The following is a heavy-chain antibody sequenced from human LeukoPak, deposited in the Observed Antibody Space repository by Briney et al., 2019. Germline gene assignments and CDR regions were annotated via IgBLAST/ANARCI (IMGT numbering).Heavy chain of an antibody. V-gene: IGHV3-74*01. CDR1: GFTFSNYW. J-gene: IGHJ4*02. D-gene: IGHD7-27*01. CDR3: ASTRGSNWGLDN. Sequence: PGGSLRLSCAASGFTFSNYWMHWVRQAPGKGLVWVSRINTDGSSTTYADSVRGRFTISRDNAKNTLYLQMNSLRAEDTSVYFCASTRGSNWGLDNWGQGTLVTVSS. CDR2: INTDGSST.